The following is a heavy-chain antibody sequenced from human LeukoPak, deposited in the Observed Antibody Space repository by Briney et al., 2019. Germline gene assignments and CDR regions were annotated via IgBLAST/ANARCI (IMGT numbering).Heavy chain of an antibody. CDR3: AKDFYSSSWYYFDY. CDR1: GFTFDDYA. CDR2: ISWNSGSI. V-gene: IGHV3-9*03. J-gene: IGHJ4*02. Sequence: GRSLRLSCAASGFTFDDYAMYWVRQAPGKGLEWVSGISWNSGSIGYADSVKGRFTISRDNAKNSQYLQMNSLRAEDMALYYCAKDFYSSSWYYFDYWGQGTLVTVSS. D-gene: IGHD6-13*01.